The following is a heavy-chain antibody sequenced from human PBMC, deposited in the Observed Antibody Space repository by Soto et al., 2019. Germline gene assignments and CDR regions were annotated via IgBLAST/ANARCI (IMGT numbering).Heavy chain of an antibody. CDR1: VYTFTGYY. CDR3: ERERNWNDVPWFDP. V-gene: IGHV1-2*04. Sequence: ASVKLSCRASVYTFTGYYMHWLRQAPGQGLEWMGWINPNSGGTNYSQKFQGWVTMTRDTSISTAYMELSRLRSDDTAVYYCERERNWNDVPWFDPWGQGTLVTVYS. CDR2: INPNSGGT. D-gene: IGHD1-1*01. J-gene: IGHJ5*02.